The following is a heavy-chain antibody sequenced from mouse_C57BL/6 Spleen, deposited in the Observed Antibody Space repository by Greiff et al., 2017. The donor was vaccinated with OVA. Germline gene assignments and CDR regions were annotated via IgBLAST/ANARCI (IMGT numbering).Heavy chain of an antibody. J-gene: IGHJ2*01. V-gene: IGHV1-52*01. CDR3: APGRGLYYFDY. CDR1: GYTFTSYW. D-gene: IGHD4-1*01. Sequence: QVQLQQPGAELVRPGSSVKLSCKASGYTFTSYWMHWVEQRPIQGLEWIGNIDPSDSETHYNQKFKDKATLTVDKSSSTAYMQLSSLTSEDSAVYYCAPGRGLYYFDYWGQGTTLTVSS. CDR2: IDPSDSET.